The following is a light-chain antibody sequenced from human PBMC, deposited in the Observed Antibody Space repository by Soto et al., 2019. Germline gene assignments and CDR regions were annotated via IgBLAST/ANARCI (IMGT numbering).Light chain of an antibody. Sequence: EIVLTQSPVTLSLSPGEGATLSCRDSQTVSKNYLAWYQQKAGQAPRLVIYAASTRATGIPDRFSGSGSGTDFTLTISRLEPEDFAVFYCQQYAVSPITFGQGTRLEIK. J-gene: IGKJ5*01. V-gene: IGKV3-20*01. CDR2: AAS. CDR1: QTVSKNY. CDR3: QQYAVSPIT.